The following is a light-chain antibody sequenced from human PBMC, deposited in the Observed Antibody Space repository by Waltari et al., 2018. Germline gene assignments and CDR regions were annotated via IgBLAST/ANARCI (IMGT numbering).Light chain of an antibody. CDR3: QERGRT. CDR1: QSLSSN. Sequence: IVMTQSPATLSVSPGEGATLSCKASQSLSSNLAWYQQKPGQLPRLLIYGASTRATGIPARFSGSGSGTEFTLTISSLQAEDFAVYYFQERGRTFGQGTKLEIK. V-gene: IGKV3-15*01. J-gene: IGKJ1*01. CDR2: GAS.